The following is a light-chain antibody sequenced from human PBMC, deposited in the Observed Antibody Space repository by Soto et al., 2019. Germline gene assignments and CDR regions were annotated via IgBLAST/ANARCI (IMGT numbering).Light chain of an antibody. Sequence: QSALTQPPSASGSPGQSVTISCAGTSSDVGAYDYVSWYQQYPGKAPKLIIFELYKRPSGVPDRFFGSKSGNTASLTVSGLQADYEADYYCTSYAGNSIVVFGGGTKLTVL. V-gene: IGLV2-8*01. CDR2: ELY. J-gene: IGLJ2*01. CDR1: SSDVGAYDY. CDR3: TSYAGNSIVV.